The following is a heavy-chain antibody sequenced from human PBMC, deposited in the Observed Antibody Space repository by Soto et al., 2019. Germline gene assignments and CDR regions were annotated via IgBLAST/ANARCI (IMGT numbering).Heavy chain of an antibody. V-gene: IGHV3-23*01. CDR3: ATGLFNIVVGY. CDR2: ISGSGGST. D-gene: IGHD2-15*01. J-gene: IGHJ4*02. Sequence: EVQLLESGGGLVQPGGSLRLSCAASGFTFSSYAMSWVRQAPGKGLEWVPAISGSGGSTYYADSVKGRFTISRDNSKNTLYLQMNSLRDEDTAVYYCATGLFNIVVGYWGQGTLVTVSS. CDR1: GFTFSSYA.